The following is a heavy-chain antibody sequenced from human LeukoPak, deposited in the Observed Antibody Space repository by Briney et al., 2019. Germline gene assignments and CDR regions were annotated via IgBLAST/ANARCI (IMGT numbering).Heavy chain of an antibody. CDR3: AGPRIFFDY. V-gene: IGHV4-59*01. J-gene: IGHJ4*02. Sequence: SETLSLTCTVSGGSISSYYWSWIRQPPGKGLEWIGYIYYSGSTNYNPSLKSRVTISVDTSKNQFSLKLSAVTAADTAVYYCAGPRIFFDYWGQGTLVTVSS. D-gene: IGHD3-3*01. CDR2: IYYSGST. CDR1: GGSISSYY.